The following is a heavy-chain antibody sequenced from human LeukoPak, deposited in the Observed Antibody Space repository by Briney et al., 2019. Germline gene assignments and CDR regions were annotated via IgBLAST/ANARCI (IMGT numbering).Heavy chain of an antibody. CDR1: GFTFSSYA. D-gene: IGHD6-13*01. V-gene: IGHV3-64*01. CDR3: ARVRYSSSWSDY. CDR2: ISSNGGST. J-gene: IGHJ4*02. Sequence: GGSLRLSCAASGFTFSSYAVHWVRQAPGKGLEYVSAISSNGGSTYYANSVKGRFTISRDNSKNTLYLQMGSLRAEDMAVYYCARVRYSSSWSDYWGQGTLVTVSS.